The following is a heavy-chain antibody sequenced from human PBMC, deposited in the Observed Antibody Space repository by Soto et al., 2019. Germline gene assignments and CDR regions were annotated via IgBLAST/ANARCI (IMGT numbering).Heavy chain of an antibody. CDR2: IIPIFGTA. Sequence: QVQLVQSGAEVKKPGSSVKVSCKASGGTFSSYAISWVRQAPGQGLEWVGGIIPIFGTANYAQKFQGRVTITADESTSTAYMELSSPRSEDTAVYYCARSSDTAMGSYYYYGMDVWGQGTTVTVSS. CDR3: ARSSDTAMGSYYYYGMDV. CDR1: GGTFSSYA. J-gene: IGHJ6*02. D-gene: IGHD5-18*01. V-gene: IGHV1-69*01.